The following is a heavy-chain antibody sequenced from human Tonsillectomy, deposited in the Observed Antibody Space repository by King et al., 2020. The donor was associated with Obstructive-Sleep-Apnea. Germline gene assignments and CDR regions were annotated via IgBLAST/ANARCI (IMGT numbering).Heavy chain of an antibody. CDR1: GASISNGGYY. CDR3: ALTFYYDTSAAEGAFDI. Sequence: VQLQESGPGLVKPSQTLSLTCTVSGASISNGGYYWSWIRQYPGKGLEWIGYIHYSGSTYYNPSLKSRITMSVDTSKNHLYLELISVTAADTAVYYCALTFYYDTSAAEGAFDIWGQGTMVTVSS. V-gene: IGHV4-31*03. J-gene: IGHJ3*02. D-gene: IGHD3-22*01. CDR2: IHYSGST.